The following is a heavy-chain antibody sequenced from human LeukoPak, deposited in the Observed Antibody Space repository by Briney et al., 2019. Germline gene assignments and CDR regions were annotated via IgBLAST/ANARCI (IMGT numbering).Heavy chain of an antibody. D-gene: IGHD3-10*02. CDR2: ISGSGGST. V-gene: IGHV3-23*01. Sequence: GGSLRLSCAASGFTFSSYAMSWVRQAPEKGLEWVSAISGSGGSTYYADSVKGRFTISRDNSKNTLYLQMNSLRAEDTAVYYCAKTRFGELLSYFDYWGQGTLVTVSS. CDR1: GFTFSSYA. CDR3: AKTRFGELLSYFDY. J-gene: IGHJ4*02.